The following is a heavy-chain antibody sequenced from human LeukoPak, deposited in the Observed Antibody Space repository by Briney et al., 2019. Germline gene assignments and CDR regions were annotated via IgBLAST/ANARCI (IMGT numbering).Heavy chain of an antibody. CDR3: TTDQRKSVYDGSGYYYRYYYGMDV. CDR1: GFTFSSYA. D-gene: IGHD3-22*01. CDR2: IKSKTDGGTT. V-gene: IGHV3-15*07. Sequence: PGGSLRLSCAASGFTFSSYAMNWVRQAPGKGLEWVGRIKSKTDGGTTDYAAPVKGRFTVSRDESKNMLYLQMNSLKIEDTAVYYCTTDQRKSVYDGSGYYYRYYYGMDVWGQGTTVTVSS. J-gene: IGHJ6*02.